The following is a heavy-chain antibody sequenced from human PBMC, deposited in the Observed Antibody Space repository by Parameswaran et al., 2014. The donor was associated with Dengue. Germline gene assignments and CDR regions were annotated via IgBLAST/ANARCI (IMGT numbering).Heavy chain of an antibody. V-gene: IGHV3-11*01. J-gene: IGHJ3*02. D-gene: IGHD6-13*01. CDR3: ARDLWQLVLLQYHAFDI. CDR2: ISSSGSTI. Sequence: VRQMPGKGLEWVSYISSSGSTIYYADSVKGRFTISRDNAKNSLYLQMNSLRAEDTAVYYCARDLWQLVLLQYHAFDIWGQGTMVTVSS.